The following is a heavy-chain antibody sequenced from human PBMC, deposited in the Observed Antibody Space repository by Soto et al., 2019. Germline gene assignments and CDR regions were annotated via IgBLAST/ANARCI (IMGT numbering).Heavy chain of an antibody. J-gene: IGHJ4*02. Sequence: EVQLLESGGGLVQPGGSLRLSCAASGFTFSSYAMSWVRQAPGKGLEWVSAISGSGGSTYHADSVKGRFTISRDNSKNTLYLQMNSLRAEDTAVYYCANFPTYYYGSGSYYTGYWGQGTLVTVSS. CDR3: ANFPTYYYGSGSYYTGY. D-gene: IGHD3-10*01. CDR2: ISGSGGST. CDR1: GFTFSSYA. V-gene: IGHV3-23*01.